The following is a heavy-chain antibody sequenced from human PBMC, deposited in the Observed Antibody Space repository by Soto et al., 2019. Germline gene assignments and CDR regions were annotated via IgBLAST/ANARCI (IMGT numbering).Heavy chain of an antibody. D-gene: IGHD3-10*01. CDR3: ARDTPFYGSGSYYMDYYYAMDV. Sequence: SETLSLTCTVSGGSISSYYWSWIRQPPGKGLEWIGYIYYSGSTNYNPSLKSRVTISVDTSKNQFSLKLSSVTAADTAVYYCARDTPFYGSGSYYMDYYYAMDVWGQGTSVTLSS. CDR2: IYYSGST. V-gene: IGHV4-59*01. CDR1: GGSISSYY. J-gene: IGHJ6*02.